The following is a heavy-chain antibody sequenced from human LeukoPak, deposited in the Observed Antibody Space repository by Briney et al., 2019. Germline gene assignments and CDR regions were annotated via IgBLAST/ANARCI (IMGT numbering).Heavy chain of an antibody. D-gene: IGHD6-13*01. CDR3: AREGIAAAGQTMDV. J-gene: IGHJ6*02. CDR1: GFTFSSYG. Sequence: GRSLRLSCAASGFTFSSYGMHWVRQAPGKGLEWVAVIWYDGSNKYYADSVKGRFTISRDNSKNTLYLQMNSLRAEDTAVYYCAREGIAAAGQTMDVWGQGTTVTVSS. V-gene: IGHV3-33*01. CDR2: IWYDGSNK.